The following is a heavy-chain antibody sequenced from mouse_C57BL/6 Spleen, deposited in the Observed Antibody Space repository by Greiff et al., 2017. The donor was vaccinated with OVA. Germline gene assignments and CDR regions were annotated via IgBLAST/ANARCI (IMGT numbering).Heavy chain of an antibody. J-gene: IGHJ3*01. CDR2: ISRGSSTI. D-gene: IGHD2-2*01. CDR1: GFTFSDYG. Sequence: EVQRVESGGGLVKPGGSLKLSCAASGFTFSDYGMHWVRQAPEKGLEWVAYISRGSSTIYYADTVKGRFTISRDNAKNTLFLQLTSLRSEDTALYYCAWAAYGYWFAYWGQGTAVTVSA. V-gene: IGHV5-17*01. CDR3: AWAAYGYWFAY.